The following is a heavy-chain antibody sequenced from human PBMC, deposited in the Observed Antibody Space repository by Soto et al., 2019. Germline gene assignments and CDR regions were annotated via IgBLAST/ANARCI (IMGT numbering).Heavy chain of an antibody. CDR1: GFTFSAYV. V-gene: IGHV3-23*01. CDR3: AKLTAA. Sequence: PGGSLRLSCAASGFTFSAYVMSWVRQAPGKGLEWVSSIISSGGDTYYADSVKGRFTVSRDNSKNTVYLQMNSLRDEDTAVYYCAKLTAAWGQGTLVTVSS. D-gene: IGHD6-13*01. J-gene: IGHJ4*02. CDR2: IISSGGDT.